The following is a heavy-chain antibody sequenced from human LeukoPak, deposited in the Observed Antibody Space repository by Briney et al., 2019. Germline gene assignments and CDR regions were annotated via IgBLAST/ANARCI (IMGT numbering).Heavy chain of an antibody. CDR3: AQLGDYFGSGRFSFFDY. V-gene: IGHV3-23*01. J-gene: IGHJ4*01. Sequence: GGSLRLSCRGSGFTFRSYAMTGVRQAPGRGREWLSSIRGSAEITDYADSVNGRFAVSRDNSKSTLYLQLNSLRAEDTAKYYCAQLGDYFGSGRFSFFDYWGHGTLVTVSS. CDR1: GFTFRSYA. CDR2: IRGSAEIT. D-gene: IGHD3-10*01.